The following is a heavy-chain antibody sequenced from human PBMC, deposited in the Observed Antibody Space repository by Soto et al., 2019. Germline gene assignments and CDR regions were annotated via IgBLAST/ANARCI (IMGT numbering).Heavy chain of an antibody. V-gene: IGHV3-30*18. CDR1: GFTFSSYG. Sequence: QVQLVESGGGVVQPGRSLRLSCAASGFTFSSYGMHWVRQAPGKGLEWVAVISYDGSNKYYADSVKGRFTISRDNSKNTLYLQMNSLRAEDTAVYYCAKSSRITNYFDYGGQGTLVTVSS. D-gene: IGHD1-1*01. J-gene: IGHJ4*02. CDR3: AKSSRITNYFDY. CDR2: ISYDGSNK.